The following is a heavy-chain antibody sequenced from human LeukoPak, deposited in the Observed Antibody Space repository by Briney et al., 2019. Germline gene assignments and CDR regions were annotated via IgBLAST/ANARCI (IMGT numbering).Heavy chain of an antibody. V-gene: IGHV3-23*01. D-gene: IGHD3-9*01. Sequence: GALRLSCAASGFTFGSYAMSWVRQAPGKGLEWVSAISGSGGSTYYADSVKGRFTISRDNSKNTLYLQMNSLRAEDTAVYYCAKGPRLVQMYYFDYWGQGTLVTVSS. J-gene: IGHJ4*02. CDR3: AKGPRLVQMYYFDY. CDR1: GFTFGSYA. CDR2: ISGSGGST.